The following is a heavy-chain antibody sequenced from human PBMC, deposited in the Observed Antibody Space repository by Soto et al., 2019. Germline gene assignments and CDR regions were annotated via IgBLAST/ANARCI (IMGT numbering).Heavy chain of an antibody. Sequence: ASVKVSWTASGYTCTSYGISWVPQAPGQGLEWMGWISAYNGNTNYAQKLQGRVTMTTDTSTSTAYMELRSLRSDDTAVYYCARDWDCSSGTCPRGGMDVWCPGTTVTVCS. CDR2: ISAYNGNT. D-gene: IGHD2-15*01. CDR1: GYTCTSYG. J-gene: IGHJ6*02. V-gene: IGHV1-18*01. CDR3: ARDWDCSSGTCPRGGMDV.